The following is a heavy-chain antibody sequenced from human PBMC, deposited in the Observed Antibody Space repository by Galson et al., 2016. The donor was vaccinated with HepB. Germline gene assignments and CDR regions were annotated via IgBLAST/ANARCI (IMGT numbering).Heavy chain of an antibody. CDR3: AKEDSMIVVGGFDY. V-gene: IGHV3-23*01. D-gene: IGHD3-22*01. CDR1: GGSISSSNW. CDR2: ISGSGGST. J-gene: IGHJ4*02. Sequence: ETLSLTCAVSGGSISSSNWWSWVRQAPGKGLEWVSGISGSGGSTYSADSVKGRFTISRDNSKNTLYLQMNSLRAEDTAGYYCAKEDSMIVVGGFDYWGQGTLVTVSS.